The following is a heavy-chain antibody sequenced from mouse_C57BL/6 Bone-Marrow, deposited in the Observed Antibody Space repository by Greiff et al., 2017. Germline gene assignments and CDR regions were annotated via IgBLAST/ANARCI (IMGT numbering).Heavy chain of an antibody. CDR2: INPGSGGT. D-gene: IGHD1-1*01. CDR1: GYAFTNYL. Sequence: QVQLKQSGAELVRPGTSVKVSCKASGYAFTNYLIEWVKQRPGQGLEWLGVINPGSGGTYYNEKFKGKATLTADKSSSTAYMQLSSLTSEDAAVYFCARLNYGRSYASFAYWGQGTLSLSLQ. V-gene: IGHV1-54*01. CDR3: ARLNYGRSYASFAY. J-gene: IGHJ3*01.